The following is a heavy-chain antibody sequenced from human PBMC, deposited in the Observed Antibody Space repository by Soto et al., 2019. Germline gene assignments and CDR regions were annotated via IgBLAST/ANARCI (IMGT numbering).Heavy chain of an antibody. Sequence: ASVKVSCKASGGTFSSYAISWVRQAPGQGLEWMGGIIPIFGTANYAQKFQGRVTITADESTSTAYMELSSLRSEDTAVYYCARGNRVDGYYYYGMDVGGQGTTGTVSS. V-gene: IGHV1-69*13. J-gene: IGHJ6*02. CDR1: GGTFSSYA. CDR3: ARGNRVDGYYYYGMDV. CDR2: IIPIFGTA.